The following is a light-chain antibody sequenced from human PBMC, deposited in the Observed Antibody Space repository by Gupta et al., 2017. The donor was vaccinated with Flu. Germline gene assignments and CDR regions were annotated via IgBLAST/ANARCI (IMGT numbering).Light chain of an antibody. CDR2: DAS. V-gene: IGKV1-16*01. CDR3: QQYSDSPLT. CDR1: QGIRSN. J-gene: IGKJ4*01. Sequence: DITMTQSPSSLSASVGDRVTITCRASQGIRSNLAWFQQKPGKAPQSLMYDASTLHSGVPDRFSGSASGTDFTLTISKLEPEDFATYYCQQYSDSPLTFGGGTKVEIK.